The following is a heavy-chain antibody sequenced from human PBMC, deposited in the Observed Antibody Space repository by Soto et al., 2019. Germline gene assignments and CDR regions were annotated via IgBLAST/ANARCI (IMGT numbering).Heavy chain of an antibody. Sequence: ASVKVSCKASGYTFTGYYMHWVRQAPGQGLECMGWINPNSGGTNYAQKFQGRVTMTRDTSISTAYMELSRLRSDDTAVYYCARAADSSGWYRGPYYYYGMDVWGQGTTVTVYS. D-gene: IGHD6-19*01. CDR1: GYTFTGYY. V-gene: IGHV1-2*02. J-gene: IGHJ6*02. CDR3: ARAADSSGWYRGPYYYYGMDV. CDR2: INPNSGGT.